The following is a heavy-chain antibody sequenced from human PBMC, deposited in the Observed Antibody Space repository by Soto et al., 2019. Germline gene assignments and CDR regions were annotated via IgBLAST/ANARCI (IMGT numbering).Heavy chain of an antibody. CDR2: ISAYNGDT. V-gene: IGHV1-18*01. J-gene: IGHJ4*02. CDR3: ARDRNDILTGYLDY. D-gene: IGHD3-9*01. Sequence: ASVKVSCKASGYTFTSYGISWVRHAPGQGLEWMGWISAYNGDTNYPQKLQGRVTMTTDTSTSTAYMELRSLRSDDTAVYYCARDRNDILTGYLDYWGQGTLVTVSS. CDR1: GYTFTSYG.